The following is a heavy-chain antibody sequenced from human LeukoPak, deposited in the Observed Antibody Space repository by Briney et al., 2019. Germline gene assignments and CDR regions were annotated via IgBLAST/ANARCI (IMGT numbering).Heavy chain of an antibody. CDR3: ARDPGVGATSPFDY. V-gene: IGHV4-59*12. Sequence: PSETLSLTCTVSGTSISSYYWSWIRQPPGKGLESIGFIYYSGSTNYNPSLKSRVTISVDTSKNQFSLKLSSVTAADTAVYYCARDPGVGATSPFDYWGQGTLVTVSS. CDR2: IYYSGST. D-gene: IGHD1-26*01. J-gene: IGHJ4*02. CDR1: GTSISSYY.